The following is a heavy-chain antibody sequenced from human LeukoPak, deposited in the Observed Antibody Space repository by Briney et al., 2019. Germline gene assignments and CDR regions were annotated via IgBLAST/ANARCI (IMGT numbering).Heavy chain of an antibody. CDR1: GFTFSSYS. J-gene: IGHJ6*02. CDR2: ISSSSNYI. V-gene: IGHV3-21*01. Sequence: GGSLRLSCAASGFTFSSYSMNWVRQAPGKGLEWVSSISSSSNYIYYADSMKGRFTISRDNAQNSLYLQMNSLRAEDTAVYYCARRLEYYYGMDVWSQGTTVTVSS. CDR3: ARRLEYYYGMDV. D-gene: IGHD3-22*01.